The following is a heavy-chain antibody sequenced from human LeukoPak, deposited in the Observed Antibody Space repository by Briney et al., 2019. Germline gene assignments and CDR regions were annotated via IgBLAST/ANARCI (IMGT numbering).Heavy chain of an antibody. CDR3: ARDLLLELDYGMDV. J-gene: IGHJ6*01. CDR2: SIPIFGIA. CDR1: GGTFSSYT. Sequence: SVKVSCKASGGTFSSYTISWVRQAPGQGLEWMGGSIPIFGIANKAQTDQGRVTITADKSTNTAYMERSSLRSEDTAVYYFARDLLLELDYGMDVWREGTTVTDSP. D-gene: IGHD1-7*01. V-gene: IGHV1-69*10.